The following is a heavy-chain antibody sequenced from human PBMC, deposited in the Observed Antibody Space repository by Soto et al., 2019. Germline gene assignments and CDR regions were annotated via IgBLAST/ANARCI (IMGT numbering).Heavy chain of an antibody. D-gene: IGHD1-20*01. J-gene: IGHJ4*02. CDR3: VRGYNSFDS. Sequence: EVQLVESGGGLVQPGGSLRLSCVASGFTFSDHFMDWVRQAPGKGLEWVARSRNRANSHTTEYPASVKGRFSISRDNSQNALYLQMNSLQTDDTAVYYCVRGYNSFDSWGQGSLVTVSS. CDR1: GFTFSDHF. V-gene: IGHV3-72*01. CDR2: SRNRANSHTT.